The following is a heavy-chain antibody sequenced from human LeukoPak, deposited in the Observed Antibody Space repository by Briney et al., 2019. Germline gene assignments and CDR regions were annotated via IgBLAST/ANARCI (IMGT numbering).Heavy chain of an antibody. CDR2: THNSGST. V-gene: IGHV4-59*01. J-gene: IGHJ3*01. CDR1: GGAISNYY. D-gene: IGHD6-13*01. CDR3: AREKRIAVAGRDVFDV. Sequence: SETLSLTCTVSGGAISNYYWSWIRQPPGKGLEWIGYTHNSGSTNYNPSLKSRVTISVDTSKNQFSLHLNSVTAADTAVYYCAREKRIAVAGRDVFDVWGQGTMVTVSS.